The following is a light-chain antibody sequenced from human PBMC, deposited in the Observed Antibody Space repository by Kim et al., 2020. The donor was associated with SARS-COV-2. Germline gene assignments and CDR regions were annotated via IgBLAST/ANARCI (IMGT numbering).Light chain of an antibody. J-gene: IGKJ3*01. V-gene: IGKV3-15*01. CDR2: GAS. Sequence: VSPGERATLSCRARQSVSSNLAWYQQKPGQAPRLLIYGASTRATGIPARFSGSGSGTEFTLTISSLQSEDFAVYYCQQYNNWPCAFGPGTKVDIK. CDR3: QQYNNWPCA. CDR1: QSVSSN.